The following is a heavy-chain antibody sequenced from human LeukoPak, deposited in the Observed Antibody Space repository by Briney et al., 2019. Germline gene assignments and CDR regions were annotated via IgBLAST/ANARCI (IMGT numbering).Heavy chain of an antibody. Sequence: ASVKVSCKASGYTFTGYYMHWVRQAPGQGLEWMGWINPDSGATNYAQRFQGRVTMTRDTSISSAYMELSRLRSDDTALYYCARSEMADYWGQGTLVTVSS. D-gene: IGHD1-14*01. V-gene: IGHV1-2*02. CDR2: INPDSGAT. CDR3: ARSEMADY. CDR1: GYTFTGYY. J-gene: IGHJ4*02.